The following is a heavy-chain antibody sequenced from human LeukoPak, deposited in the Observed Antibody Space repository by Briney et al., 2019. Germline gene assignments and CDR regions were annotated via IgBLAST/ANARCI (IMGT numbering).Heavy chain of an antibody. Sequence: ASVKVSCKASGGTFSSYAISWVRQAPGQGLEWMGGINPIFGTANYAQKFQGRVTITADESTSTAYMELSSLRSEDTAVYYCARECGGNPSCFDYWGQGTLVTVSS. J-gene: IGHJ4*02. D-gene: IGHD4-23*01. CDR2: INPIFGTA. CDR3: ARECGGNPSCFDY. CDR1: GGTFSSYA. V-gene: IGHV1-69*13.